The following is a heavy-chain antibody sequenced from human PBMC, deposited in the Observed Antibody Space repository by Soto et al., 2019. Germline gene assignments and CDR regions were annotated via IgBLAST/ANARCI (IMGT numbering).Heavy chain of an antibody. D-gene: IGHD2-8*02. J-gene: IGHJ4*01. CDR2: ISSSSENI. CDR1: GFSFQDHS. V-gene: IGHV3-48*02. Sequence: SGGSLRLSCVGSGFSFQDHSMNWVRQPPGKGLQWISYISSSSENIYYADSVKGRFTVTRDNAKNTLFLQLNSLRDDGSAIYYWARLPKGSVVNGWGQGSLVTVSS. CDR3: ARLPKGSVVNG.